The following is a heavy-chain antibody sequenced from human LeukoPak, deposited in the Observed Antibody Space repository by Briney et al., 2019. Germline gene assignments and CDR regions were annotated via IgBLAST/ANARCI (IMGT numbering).Heavy chain of an antibody. Sequence: ASVKVSCKASGYTSTSYYMHWVRQAPGQGLEWMGIINPSGGGTTYAQKFQGRVTMTRDTSTSTVYMELSSLRSEDTAVYYCAREWPATYYFDYWGQGTLVTVSS. V-gene: IGHV1-46*01. CDR2: INPSGGGT. CDR3: AREWPATYYFDY. D-gene: IGHD5-12*01. CDR1: GYTSTSYY. J-gene: IGHJ4*02.